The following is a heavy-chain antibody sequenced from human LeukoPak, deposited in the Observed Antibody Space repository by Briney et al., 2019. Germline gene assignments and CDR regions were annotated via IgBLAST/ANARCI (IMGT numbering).Heavy chain of an antibody. CDR2: IYTSGST. D-gene: IGHD1-26*01. CDR3: ARVGIVGATKSAFDI. J-gene: IGHJ3*02. Sequence: SETLSLTCTVSGGSISSYYWSWIRQPAGKGLEWIGRIYTSGSTNYNPSLKSRVTMSVDTSKNQFSLKLSSATAADTAVYYCARVGIVGATKSAFDIWGQGTMVTVSS. V-gene: IGHV4-4*07. CDR1: GGSISSYY.